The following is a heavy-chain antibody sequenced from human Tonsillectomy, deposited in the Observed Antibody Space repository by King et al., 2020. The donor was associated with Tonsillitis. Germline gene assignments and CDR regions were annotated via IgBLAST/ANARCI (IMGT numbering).Heavy chain of an antibody. Sequence: VQLVESGGGVVQPGRSLRLSCAASGFTFSSYGMHWVRQAPGKGLEWVAVIWYDGSNKYYADSVKGRFTISRDNSKNTLYLQMNSLRAEDTAVDYCARGRLQYSSSSGGGYWGQGTLVTVSS. CDR1: GFTFSSYG. V-gene: IGHV3-33*08. D-gene: IGHD6-6*01. CDR3: ARGRLQYSSSSGGGY. CDR2: IWYDGSNK. J-gene: IGHJ4*02.